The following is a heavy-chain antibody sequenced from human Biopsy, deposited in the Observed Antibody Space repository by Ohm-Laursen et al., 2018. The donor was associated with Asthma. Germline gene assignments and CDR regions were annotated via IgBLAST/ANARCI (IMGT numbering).Heavy chain of an antibody. J-gene: IGHJ4*02. Sequence: SEILSLTCDVSGGSISVSNWWSWVRQPPGRGLEWIGQIYHLGNANYNPSLKSRVTMSVDKSKNQFSLKLTSVTAADTAVYFCARRWRSYDSSNYYLDQWGQGTLVTVSS. CDR2: IYHLGNA. CDR1: GGSISVSNW. CDR3: ARRWRSYDSSNYYLDQ. V-gene: IGHV4-4*02. D-gene: IGHD3-22*01.